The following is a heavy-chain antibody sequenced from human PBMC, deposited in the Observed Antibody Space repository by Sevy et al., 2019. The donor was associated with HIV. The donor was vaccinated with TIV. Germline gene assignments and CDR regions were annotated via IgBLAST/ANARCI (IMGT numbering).Heavy chain of an antibody. CDR3: ARDIAVAGHYYYGMDV. CDR2: IYYSGST. Sequence: SETPSLTCTVSGGSISSSSYYWGWIRQPPGKGLEWIGSIYYSGSTYYNPSLKSRVTISVDTSKNQFSLKLSSVTAADTAVYYCARDIAVAGHYYYGMDVWGQGTTVTVSS. D-gene: IGHD6-19*01. V-gene: IGHV4-39*02. J-gene: IGHJ6*02. CDR1: GGSISSSSYY.